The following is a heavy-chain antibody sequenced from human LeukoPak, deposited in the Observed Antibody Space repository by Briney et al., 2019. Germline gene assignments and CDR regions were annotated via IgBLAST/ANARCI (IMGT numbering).Heavy chain of an antibody. CDR3: ARGWIYCTNGICSRYSYMDV. J-gene: IGHJ6*03. V-gene: IGHV4-34*01. CDR1: GGPFSGQY. D-gene: IGHD2-8*01. Sequence: SETLSLTCAVFGGPFSGQYWPWLRQPPAKGLEWMGEINHSGSTNYNPSLRSRVTISVDTSKNQFSLKLTSMTAADTAVYYCARGWIYCTNGICSRYSYMDVWGKGTTVTVSS. CDR2: INHSGST.